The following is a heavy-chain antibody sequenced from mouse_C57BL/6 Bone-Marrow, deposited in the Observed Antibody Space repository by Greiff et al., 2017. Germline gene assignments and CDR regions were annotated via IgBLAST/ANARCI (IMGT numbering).Heavy chain of an antibody. D-gene: IGHD2-2*01. J-gene: IGHJ3*01. CDR1: GYTFTSYG. Sequence: VKLMESGAELARPGASVTLSCKASGYTFTSYGISWVKQRTGQGLEWIGEIYPRSGNTYYNEKFKGKATLTADKSSSPAYMELRSLTSEDAAVYCCARRGYWVAYWGQGTLVTVSA. CDR2: IYPRSGNT. CDR3: ARRGYWVAY. V-gene: IGHV1-81*01.